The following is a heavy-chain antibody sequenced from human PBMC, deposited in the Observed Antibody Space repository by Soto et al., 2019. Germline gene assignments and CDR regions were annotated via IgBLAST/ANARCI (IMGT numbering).Heavy chain of an antibody. CDR2: ISGSDDRT. CDR1: GFTFSNYA. CDR3: TKGGRGIDIFFDS. Sequence: EVQLLESGGGLEQPGGSLRLSCVASGFTFSNYAMNWIRQAPGKGLEWVSSISGSDDRTFFADSVKGRFTIYRDNSKDTVFLHMNNLRGEDTALYYCTKGGRGIDIFFDSWGQGTLVSVSS. D-gene: IGHD3-9*01. J-gene: IGHJ4*02. V-gene: IGHV3-23*01.